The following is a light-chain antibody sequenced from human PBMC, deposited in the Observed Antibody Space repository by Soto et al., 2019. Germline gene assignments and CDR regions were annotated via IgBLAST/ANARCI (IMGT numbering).Light chain of an antibody. J-gene: IGLJ1*01. CDR2: EVS. V-gene: IGLV2-8*01. CDR1: SSDTGDYNY. CDR3: SSYAGSDNYV. Sequence: QSALTQPPSASGSPGQSVTISCRGTSSDTGDYNYVSWYQQHPGKAPKLMIYEVSKRPSGVPDRFSGSKSGNTASLTVSGLQAEDEADYYCSSYAGSDNYVFGTGTKLTVL.